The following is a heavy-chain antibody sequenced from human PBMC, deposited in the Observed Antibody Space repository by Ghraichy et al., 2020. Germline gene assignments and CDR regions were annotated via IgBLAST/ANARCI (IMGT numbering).Heavy chain of an antibody. CDR3: ARDPYGDYKYGGTDY. Sequence: GESLNFSCAASGFSFSRHWMSWVRQAPGKGLEWVASIKSDGSDRFYVDSVKGRFTISRDNAKNSVSLEMNSLRAEDTAVYYCARDPYGDYKYGGTDYWGQGTLVSVSS. CDR1: GFSFSRHW. CDR2: IKSDGSDR. D-gene: IGHD4-17*01. V-gene: IGHV3-7*03. J-gene: IGHJ4*02.